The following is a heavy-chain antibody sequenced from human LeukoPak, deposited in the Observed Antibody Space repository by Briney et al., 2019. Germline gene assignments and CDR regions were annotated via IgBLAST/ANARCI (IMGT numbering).Heavy chain of an antibody. CDR1: GYTFTSYA. V-gene: IGHV1-3*01. CDR2: INAGNGNT. CDR3: ARDHYSSGWYRY. Sequence: ASVKVSCKASGYTFTSYAMHWVRQAPGQRLEWMGWINAGNGNTKYSQKFQGRVTITRDTSASTAYMELRSLRSDDTAVYYCARDHYSSGWYRYWGQGTLVTVSS. J-gene: IGHJ4*02. D-gene: IGHD6-19*01.